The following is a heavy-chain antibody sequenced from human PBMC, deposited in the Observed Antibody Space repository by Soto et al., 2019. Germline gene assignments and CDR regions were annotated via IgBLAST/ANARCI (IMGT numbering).Heavy chain of an antibody. CDR1: GFTFSSYA. Sequence: PGGSLRLSCAASGFTFSSYAMHLVRQAPGKGLEWVAVISYDGSNKYYADCGKGRFTISRDNSKNTLYLQMNSLRAEDTAVYYCETVDYSKAVMDFDYWGQGTLVTVSS. D-gene: IGHD4-4*01. CDR3: ETVDYSKAVMDFDY. CDR2: ISYDGSNK. J-gene: IGHJ4*02. V-gene: IGHV3-30-3*01.